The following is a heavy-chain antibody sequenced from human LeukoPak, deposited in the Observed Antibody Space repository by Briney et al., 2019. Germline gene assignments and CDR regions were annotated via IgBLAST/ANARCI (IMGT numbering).Heavy chain of an antibody. Sequence: SETLSLTCTVSGGSISSGGYYWSWIRQHPGKGLEWIGYIYYSGSTYYNPSLKSRVTISVDTSKNQFSLKLSSVTAADTAVYYCARAERGSYGMDAWGQGTTVTVSS. V-gene: IGHV4-31*03. D-gene: IGHD5-12*01. CDR1: GGSISSGGYY. CDR2: IYYSGST. J-gene: IGHJ6*02. CDR3: ARAERGSYGMDA.